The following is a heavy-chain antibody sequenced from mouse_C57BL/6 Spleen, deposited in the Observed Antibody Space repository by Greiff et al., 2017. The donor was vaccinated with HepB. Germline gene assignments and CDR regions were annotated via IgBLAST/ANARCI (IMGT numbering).Heavy chain of an antibody. CDR2: ISSGSSTI. V-gene: IGHV5-17*01. CDR3: ARKVYYAGAMDY. Sequence: EVMLVESGGGLVKPGGSLKLSCAASGFTFSDYGMHWVRQAPEKGLEWVAYISSGSSTIYYADTVKGRFTISRDNAKNTLFLQMTSLRSEDTAMYYCARKVYYAGAMDYWGQGTSVTVSS. D-gene: IGHD2-1*01. J-gene: IGHJ4*01. CDR1: GFTFSDYG.